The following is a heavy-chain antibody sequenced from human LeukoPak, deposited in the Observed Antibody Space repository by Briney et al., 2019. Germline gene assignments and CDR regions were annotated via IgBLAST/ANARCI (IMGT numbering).Heavy chain of an antibody. CDR1: GGTFSSYA. V-gene: IGHV1-69*06. D-gene: IGHD3-22*01. CDR3: ARGSYYDSSGYYYVFCY. Sequence: ASVKVSCKASGGTFSSYAISWVRQAPGQGLEWMGGIIPIFGTANYAQKFQGRVTITADKSTSTAYMELSSLRSEDTAVYYCARGSYYDSSGYYYVFCYWGQGTLVTVSS. J-gene: IGHJ4*02. CDR2: IIPIFGTA.